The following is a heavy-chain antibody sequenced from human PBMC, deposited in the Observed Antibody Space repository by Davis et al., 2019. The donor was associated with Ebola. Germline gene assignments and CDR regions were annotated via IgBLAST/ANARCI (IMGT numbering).Heavy chain of an antibody. CDR3: ARVGSTGGFYFEY. CDR1: RGTFSSSA. D-gene: IGHD6-13*01. Sequence: AASVKVSCKASRGTFSSSAISWVRQAPGQGLEWMGGIIPLFGTAHSVQNFQGRLTITADESTSTVYMELSRLRSEDTAIYYCARVGSTGGFYFEYWGQGTPVTVSS. V-gene: IGHV1-69*13. J-gene: IGHJ4*02. CDR2: IIPLFGTA.